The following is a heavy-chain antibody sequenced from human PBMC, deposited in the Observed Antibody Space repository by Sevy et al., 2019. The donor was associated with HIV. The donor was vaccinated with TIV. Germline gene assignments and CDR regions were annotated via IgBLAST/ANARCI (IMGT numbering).Heavy chain of an antibody. CDR3: TREGCSRPHDY. J-gene: IGHJ4*02. CDR1: GFAFHEYS. D-gene: IGHD2-8*01. Sequence: GGSLRLSCAASGFAFHEYSMSWIRQAPGKGLEWVATLSFGCGKINYADSVKCRFTISRDNSKNSFYLQMDDLKVEDTSLYYCTREGCSRPHDYWGQGTRVTVSS. V-gene: IGHV3-23*01. CDR2: LSFGCGKI.